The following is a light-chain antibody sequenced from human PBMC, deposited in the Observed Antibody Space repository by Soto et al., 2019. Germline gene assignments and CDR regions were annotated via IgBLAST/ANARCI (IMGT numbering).Light chain of an antibody. CDR3: NSYTSTTTAWV. CDR2: DVS. J-gene: IGLJ3*02. Sequence: QSALTQPASVTGSPGQSITISCTGTRSDIGGYNYVSWYQQHSGKAPKLMIYDVSNRPSGVSNRFSGSKSGNTASLTISGLQADDEADYYCNSYTSTTTAWVFGGGTKLTVX. CDR1: RSDIGGYNY. V-gene: IGLV2-14*01.